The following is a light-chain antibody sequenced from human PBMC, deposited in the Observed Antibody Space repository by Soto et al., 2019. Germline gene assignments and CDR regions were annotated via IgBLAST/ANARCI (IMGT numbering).Light chain of an antibody. CDR2: GAS. V-gene: IGKV3-20*01. CDR1: QGVSGGY. J-gene: IGKJ1*01. CDR3: QHYCSSPRT. Sequence: EIVLTQSPGTLSLSPGERATLSCRASQGVSGGYLAWYQQKPGQAPRLLIYGASSRATGIPNRFSGSESGTDFTLTISRLEPEDFAVYYCQHYCSSPRTFGQGTKVEIK.